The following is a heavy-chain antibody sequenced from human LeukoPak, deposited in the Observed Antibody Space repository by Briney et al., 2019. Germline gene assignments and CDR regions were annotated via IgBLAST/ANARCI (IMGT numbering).Heavy chain of an antibody. V-gene: IGHV3-23*01. CDR1: GFTFSSYA. Sequence: GGSLRLSCAASGFTFSSYAMSWVRQAPGKGLEWVSAISGSGGSTYYADSVKGRFTISRDNSKNTLYLQMNSLRAEDTAVYYCAGYCSSTSCYSGDWFDPWGQGTLVTVSS. J-gene: IGHJ5*02. D-gene: IGHD2-2*01. CDR3: AGYCSSTSCYSGDWFDP. CDR2: ISGSGGST.